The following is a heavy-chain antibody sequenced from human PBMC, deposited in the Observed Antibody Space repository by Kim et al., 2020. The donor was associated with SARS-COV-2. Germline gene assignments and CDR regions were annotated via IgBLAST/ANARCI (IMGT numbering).Heavy chain of an antibody. V-gene: IGHV4-39*01. D-gene: IGHD3-22*01. CDR3: ARRLQYYYDSSGSPFDY. J-gene: IGHJ4*02. Sequence: LKGRGTISGDTSKNQFSLKLSSVTAADTAVYYCARRLQYYYDSSGSPFDYWGQGTLVTVSS.